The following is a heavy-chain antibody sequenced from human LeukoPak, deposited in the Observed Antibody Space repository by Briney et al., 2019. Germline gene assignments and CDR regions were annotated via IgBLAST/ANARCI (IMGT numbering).Heavy chain of an antibody. CDR2: ISHSGST. J-gene: IGHJ5*02. CDR1: GGSFSDYY. D-gene: IGHD3-3*01. Sequence: PSETLSLTCIVYGGSFSDYYWSWIRQPPGKGLEWIGEISHSGSTKFNPSLKSRVTISVDTSRNQFSLNLTSVTAADTAVYYCARAGLSIFGMITPNWFDPWGQGTLVSVSS. CDR3: ARAGLSIFGMITPNWFDP. V-gene: IGHV4-34*01.